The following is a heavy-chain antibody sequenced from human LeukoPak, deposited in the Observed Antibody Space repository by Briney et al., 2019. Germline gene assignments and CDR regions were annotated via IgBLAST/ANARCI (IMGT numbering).Heavy chain of an antibody. CDR1: GGYINSGDYY. CDR2: IYYSGST. D-gene: IGHD5-24*01. CDR3: ARSMVTIPIPGGY. V-gene: IGHV4-39*01. J-gene: IGHJ4*02. Sequence: SETLSLTCTVSGGYINSGDYYWGWIRQPPGKGLEWIGSIYYSGSTYYNPSLKSRVTISVDTSKNQFSLKLSSVTAADTAVYYCARSMVTIPIPGGYWGQGTLVTVSS.